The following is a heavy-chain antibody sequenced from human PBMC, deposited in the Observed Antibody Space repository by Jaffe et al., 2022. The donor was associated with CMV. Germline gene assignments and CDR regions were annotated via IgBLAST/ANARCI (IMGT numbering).Heavy chain of an antibody. J-gene: IGHJ4*02. CDR1: GFTFSSYS. CDR3: ARGGRYCSSTSCSRVPDY. D-gene: IGHD2-2*01. CDR2: ISSSSSYI. V-gene: IGHV3-21*01. Sequence: EVQLVESGGGLVKPGGSLRLSCAASGFTFSSYSMNWVRQAPGKGLEWVSSISSSSSYIYYADSVKGRFTISRDNAKNSLYLQMNSLRAEDTAVYYCARGGRYCSSTSCSRVPDYWGQGTLVTVSS.